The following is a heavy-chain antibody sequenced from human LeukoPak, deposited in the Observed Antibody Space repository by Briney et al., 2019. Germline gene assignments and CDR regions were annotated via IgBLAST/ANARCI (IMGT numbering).Heavy chain of an antibody. CDR1: GFTSSSYG. J-gene: IGHJ4*02. CDR3: ASSHFYDSSGYSPFDY. Sequence: GGSLRLSCAASGFTSSSYGMHWVRQAPGKGLEWVAVIWYDGSNKYYADSVKGRFTISRDNSKNTLYLQMNSLRAEDTAVYYCASSHFYDSSGYSPFDYWGQGTLVTVSS. CDR2: IWYDGSNK. D-gene: IGHD3-22*01. V-gene: IGHV3-33*01.